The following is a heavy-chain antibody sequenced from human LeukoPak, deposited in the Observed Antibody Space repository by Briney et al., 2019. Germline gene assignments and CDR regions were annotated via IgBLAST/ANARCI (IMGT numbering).Heavy chain of an antibody. CDR2: INPSGGST. V-gene: IGHV1-46*01. CDR1: GYTFTSYY. CDR3: ASQCSSTSCYDPNAFDI. D-gene: IGHD2-2*01. J-gene: IGHJ3*02. Sequence: SVKVSCKASGYTFTSYYMHWVRQAPGQGLEWMGIINPSGGSTSYAQKFQGRVTMTRDTSTSTVYMELSSLRSEDTAVYYCASQCSSTSCYDPNAFDIWGQGTMVTVSS.